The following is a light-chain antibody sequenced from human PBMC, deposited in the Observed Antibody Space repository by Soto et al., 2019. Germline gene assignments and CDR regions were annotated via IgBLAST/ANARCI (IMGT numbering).Light chain of an antibody. V-gene: IGLV1-44*01. J-gene: IGLJ3*02. CDR2: SNN. CDR3: AAWDDSLSGWV. CDR1: NSHIGSNA. Sequence: QPVLIQPPSTSGTPGQRVTISCSGSNSHIGSNAVNWYQQLPGRAPKLLIYSNNQRPSGVPDRFSGSKSGTSASLAISGLQSEDEADYYCAAWDDSLSGWVFGGGTKLTVL.